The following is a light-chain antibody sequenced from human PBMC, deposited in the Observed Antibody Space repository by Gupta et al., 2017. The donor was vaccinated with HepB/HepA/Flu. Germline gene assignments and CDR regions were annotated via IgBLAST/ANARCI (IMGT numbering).Light chain of an antibody. CDR3: KSAESSGVV. V-gene: IGLV3-25*03. J-gene: IGLJ2*01. CDR1: ALPRQY. CDR2: KDN. Sequence: SYELTQPPSVSVSPGQTARITCSGDALPRQYGYWYQQKSGQAPVFGRYKDNERHSGIPERFYGASSATKANLKSSGVQAEDYSSESCKSAESSGVVFGGGTKLTVL.